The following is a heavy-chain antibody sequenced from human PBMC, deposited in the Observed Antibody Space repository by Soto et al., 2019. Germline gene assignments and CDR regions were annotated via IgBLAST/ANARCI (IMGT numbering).Heavy chain of an antibody. CDR2: IITILGIA. CDR1: GGTFSSYT. D-gene: IGHD3-10*01. J-gene: IGHJ5*02. V-gene: IGHV1-69*02. Sequence: SVKVSCKASGGTFSSYTISWVRQAPGQGLEWMGRIITILGIANYAQKFQGRVTITADESTSTAYMELRSLRSDDTAVYYCARGVGSGSYYNQYNWFDPWGQGTLVTVSS. CDR3: ARGVGSGSYYNQYNWFDP.